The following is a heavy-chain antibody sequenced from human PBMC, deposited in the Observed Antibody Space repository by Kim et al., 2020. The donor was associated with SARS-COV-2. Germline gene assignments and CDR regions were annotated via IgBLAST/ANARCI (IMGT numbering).Heavy chain of an antibody. CDR3: ARDLTMVRGVIWYHGMDV. CDR2: IIPIFGTA. Sequence: SVKVSCKASGGTFSSYAISWVRQAPGQGLEWMGGIIPIFGTANYAQKFQGRVTITADESTSTAYMELSSMRSEDTAVYYCARDLTMVRGVIWYHGMDVWGQGTTVTVSS. D-gene: IGHD3-10*01. V-gene: IGHV1-69*13. CDR1: GGTFSSYA. J-gene: IGHJ6*02.